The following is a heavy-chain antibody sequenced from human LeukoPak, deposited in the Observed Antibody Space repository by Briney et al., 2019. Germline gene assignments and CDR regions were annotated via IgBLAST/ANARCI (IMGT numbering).Heavy chain of an antibody. CDR2: ISWNSGSI. CDR1: GFIFNNYA. V-gene: IGHV3-9*01. J-gene: IGHJ4*02. Sequence: GGSLRLSCAGSGFIFNNYAMHWVRQPPGKGLEWVSGISWNSGSIDYADSVKGRFTISRDNAKNSLYLQMNSLRVEDTAFYYCAKDNRRHYTSGPNPDSLHWDQGALVTVSS. CDR3: AKDNRRHYTSGPNPDSLH. D-gene: IGHD6-19*01.